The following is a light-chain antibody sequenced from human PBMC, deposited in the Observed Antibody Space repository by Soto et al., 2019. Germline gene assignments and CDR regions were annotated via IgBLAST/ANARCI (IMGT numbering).Light chain of an antibody. J-gene: IGKJ1*01. CDR3: HQRKSWPRT. CDR2: DTS. CDR1: QTGSSR. Sequence: EIVLTQSPATLSSSPGERATLSCRDSQTGSSRLAWYQHKPGQAPRLLIYDTSNRATGIPARFSGSGSGTDFTLTISSLEPEDFAVYYCHQRKSWPRTFGQGTKVDIK. V-gene: IGKV3-11*01.